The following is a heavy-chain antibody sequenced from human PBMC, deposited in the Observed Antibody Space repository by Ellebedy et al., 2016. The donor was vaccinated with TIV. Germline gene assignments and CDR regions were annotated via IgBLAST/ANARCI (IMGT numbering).Heavy chain of an antibody. CDR2: IYYSGST. V-gene: IGHV4-59*08. CDR3: ARSVVLRYFDWQIDPFDY. Sequence: SETLSLTXTVSGGSISNYYWSWIRQPPGKGLEWIGYIYYSGSTNYNPSLKSRVTISLDTSKNQFSLKLSSVTAAETAVYYCARSVVLRYFDWQIDPFDYWGQGTLVTVSS. CDR1: GGSISNYY. D-gene: IGHD3-9*01. J-gene: IGHJ4*02.